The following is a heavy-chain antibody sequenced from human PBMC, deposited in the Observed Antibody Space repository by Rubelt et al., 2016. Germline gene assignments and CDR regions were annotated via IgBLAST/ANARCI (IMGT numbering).Heavy chain of an antibody. CDR3: ARGDDFWSGEFDY. CDR2: INPNSGGT. J-gene: IGHJ4*02. V-gene: IGHV1-2*06. Sequence: MHWVRQAPGQGLEWMGRINPNSGGTNYAQKFQGRVTMTRDTSISTAYMELSRLRSDDTAVYYCARGDDFWSGEFDYWGQGTLVTVFS. D-gene: IGHD3-3*01.